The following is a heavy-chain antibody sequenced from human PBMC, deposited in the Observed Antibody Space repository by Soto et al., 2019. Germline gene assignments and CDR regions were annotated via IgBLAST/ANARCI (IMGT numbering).Heavy chain of an antibody. CDR2: IIPIFGTA. Sequence: PSVKVSCRASGRTFSSYAISWVRQAPGQGLEWMGGIIPIFGTANYAQKFQGRVTITADKSASTAYMELSSLRSEDTAVYSCATVNDYYGSGSDSIPGGPWGQGTLVTVSS. CDR1: GRTFSSYA. D-gene: IGHD3-10*01. V-gene: IGHV1-69*06. CDR3: ATVNDYYGSGSDSIPGGP. J-gene: IGHJ5*02.